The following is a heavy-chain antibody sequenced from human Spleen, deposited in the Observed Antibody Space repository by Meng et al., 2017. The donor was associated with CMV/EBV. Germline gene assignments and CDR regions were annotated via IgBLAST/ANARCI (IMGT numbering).Heavy chain of an antibody. Sequence: SETLSLTCTVSGYSISSGYYWGWIRQPPGKGLEWIGSIYHSGSTYYNPSLKSRVTISVDTSKNQFSLKLSSVTAADTAVYYCARALIPDIVVVPAAYFDYWGQGTLVTVS. V-gene: IGHV4-38-2*02. CDR1: GYSISSGYY. D-gene: IGHD2-2*01. CDR3: ARALIPDIVVVPAAYFDY. J-gene: IGHJ4*02. CDR2: IYHSGST.